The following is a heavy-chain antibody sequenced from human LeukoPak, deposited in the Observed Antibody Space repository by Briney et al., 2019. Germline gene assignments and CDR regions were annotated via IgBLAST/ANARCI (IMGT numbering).Heavy chain of an antibody. CDR2: INPRDGST. CDR1: GFTLSSYC. J-gene: IGHJ4*02. Sequence: ASVKVSCKASGFTLSSYCMHWVRQAPGQGLEWMGIINPRDGSTGYAQKFQGRVTMTRDTSTSTVYMELSSVRSEDTAVYYCTREVHSDYWGQGALVTVS. V-gene: IGHV1-46*01. CDR3: TREVHSDY.